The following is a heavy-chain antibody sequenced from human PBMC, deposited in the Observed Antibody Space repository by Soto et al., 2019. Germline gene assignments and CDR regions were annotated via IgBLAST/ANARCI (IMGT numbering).Heavy chain of an antibody. V-gene: IGHV4-31*03. CDR3: ARGFGSGSYNLHNWFDP. CDR2: IYYSGST. D-gene: IGHD3-10*01. CDR1: GGSISSGGYY. Sequence: QVQLQESGPGLVKPSQTLSLTCTVSGGSISSGGYYWSWIRQHPGKGLEWIGYIYYSGSTYYNPSLKSRVTISVDTSKNQFSLKLSSVTAADTAVYYCARGFGSGSYNLHNWFDPWGQGTLVTVSS. J-gene: IGHJ5*02.